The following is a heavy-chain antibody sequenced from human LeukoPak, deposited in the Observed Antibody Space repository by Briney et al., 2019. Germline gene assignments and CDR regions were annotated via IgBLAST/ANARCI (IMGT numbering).Heavy chain of an antibody. CDR2: IYSGGST. V-gene: IGHV3-66*01. CDR1: GFTVSSNY. Sequence: PGGSLRLSCAASGFTVSSNYMSWVRQAPGKGLEWVSVIYSGGSTYYADSVKGRFTISRDNSKNTLYLQMNSLRAEDTAVYYCARDKSTGGPNWFDPWGQRTLVTVSS. D-gene: IGHD2-15*01. CDR3: ARDKSTGGPNWFDP. J-gene: IGHJ5*02.